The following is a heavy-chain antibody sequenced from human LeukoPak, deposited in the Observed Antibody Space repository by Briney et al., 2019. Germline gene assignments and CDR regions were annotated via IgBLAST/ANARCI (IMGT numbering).Heavy chain of an antibody. CDR2: IYYRETT. CDR1: GGSISSGGYY. CDR3: ERHVASGMGGAARHAFDN. V-gene: IGHV4-39*01. Sequence: SETLSLTCTVSGGSISSGGYYWGWLRQPPGKGREWIGSIYYRETTYYSPCLKNRVTISVDTSKNQSSLRLSTVTAADTTIYYCERHVASGMGGAARHAFDNWGQGAMVTVSS. J-gene: IGHJ3*02. D-gene: IGHD1-26*01.